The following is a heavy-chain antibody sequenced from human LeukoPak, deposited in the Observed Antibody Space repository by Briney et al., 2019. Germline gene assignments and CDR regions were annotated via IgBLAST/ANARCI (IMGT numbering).Heavy chain of an antibody. D-gene: IGHD5/OR15-5a*01. V-gene: IGHV3-23*01. CDR1: GFTISSYA. Sequence: GGSLRLSCAASGFTISSYAMSWVRQAPGKGLEWVSAISGSGGSTYYADSVKGRFTISRDNSKNTLNLQMNSLRAEDTAVYYCAKSSHGASVDDAFDIWGQGTMVTVSS. CDR2: ISGSGGST. CDR3: AKSSHGASVDDAFDI. J-gene: IGHJ3*02.